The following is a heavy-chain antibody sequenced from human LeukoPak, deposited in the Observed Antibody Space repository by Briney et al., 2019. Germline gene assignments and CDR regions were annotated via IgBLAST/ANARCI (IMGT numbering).Heavy chain of an antibody. CDR2: ISAGNGNT. Sequence: ASVKVSCKASGYTFASYAMHWVRQAPGQRLEWMGWISAGNGNTKYSQKFQGRVTITRDTSASTAYMELSSLRSEDTAVYYCARATYYCSSTSCYGATYFDYWGQGTLVTVSS. CDR3: ARATYYCSSTSCYGATYFDY. D-gene: IGHD2-2*01. V-gene: IGHV1-3*01. J-gene: IGHJ4*02. CDR1: GYTFASYA.